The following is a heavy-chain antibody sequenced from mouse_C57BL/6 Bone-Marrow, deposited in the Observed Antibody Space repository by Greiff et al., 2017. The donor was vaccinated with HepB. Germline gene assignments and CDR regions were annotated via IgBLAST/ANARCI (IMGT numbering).Heavy chain of an antibody. J-gene: IGHJ1*03. CDR2: INPSNGGT. CDR1: GYTFTSYW. V-gene: IGHV1-53*01. CDR3: ARGYYGSRRDWYFDV. Sequence: QVQLQQPGTELVKPGASVKLSCKASGYTFTSYWMHWVKQRPGQGLEWIGNINPSNGGTNYNEKFKSKATLTVDKSSSTAYMQLSSLTSEDSAVYYWARGYYGSRRDWYFDVWGTGTTVTVSS. D-gene: IGHD1-1*01.